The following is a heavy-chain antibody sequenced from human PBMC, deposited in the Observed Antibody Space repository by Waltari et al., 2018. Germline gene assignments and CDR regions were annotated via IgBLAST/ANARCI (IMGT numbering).Heavy chain of an antibody. J-gene: IGHJ3*02. Sequence: EVQLVESGGGLVKPGGSLRLSCAATGFTFSRYSMNWVRQAPGKGLEWVSSISSSSSYIYYADSVKGRFTISRDNAKNSLYLQMNSLRAEDTAVYYCARDRRAWGSDAFDIWGQGTMVTVSS. CDR3: ARDRRAWGSDAFDI. D-gene: IGHD3-16*01. CDR2: ISSSSSYI. CDR1: GFTFSRYS. V-gene: IGHV3-21*01.